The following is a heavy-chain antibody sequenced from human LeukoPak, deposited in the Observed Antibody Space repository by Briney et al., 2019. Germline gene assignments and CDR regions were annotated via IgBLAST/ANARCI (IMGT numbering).Heavy chain of an antibody. D-gene: IGHD3-9*01. CDR2: ISGSGDNT. CDR3: AKGSGYDTDFDY. V-gene: IGHV3-23*01. J-gene: IGHJ4*02. CDR1: GFTFSTYV. Sequence: PGGSLRLSCATSGFTFSTYVMSWVRQAPGKGLEWVSGISGSGDNTYYADSVKGRFTISRDNSKNTLFLQMNSLRAEDTAVYYCAKGSGYDTDFDYWGQGTLVTASS.